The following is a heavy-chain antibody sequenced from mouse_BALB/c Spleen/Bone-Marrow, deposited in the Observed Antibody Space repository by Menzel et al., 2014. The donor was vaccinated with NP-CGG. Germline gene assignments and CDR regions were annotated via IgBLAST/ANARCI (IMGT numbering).Heavy chain of an antibody. J-gene: IGHJ4*01. CDR2: IDPANGNT. D-gene: IGHD2-4*01. Sequence: VQLQQSGAELVKPGASVKLSCTASGFNIKDTYMHWVKQRPEQGLEWIGRIDPANGNTKYDPKSQGKATITADTSSNTAYLQLSSLTSEDTAVYYCAGFGITKEEGYYYAMDYWGQGTSVTVSS. CDR3: AGFGITKEEGYYYAMDY. CDR1: GFNIKDTY. V-gene: IGHV14-3*02.